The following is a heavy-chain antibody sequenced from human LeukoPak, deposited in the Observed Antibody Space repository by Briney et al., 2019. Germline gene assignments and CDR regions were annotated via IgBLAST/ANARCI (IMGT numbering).Heavy chain of an antibody. CDR2: IYYSGST. Sequence: PSETLSLTCTVSGGSISSYYWNWIRQPPATGLERIGYIYYSGSTNYNPSLKSRVTISVDTSKDQFSLKLSSVTAADTAVYYCARAYDYVWGSYRFDYWGQGTLVTVSS. D-gene: IGHD3-16*02. CDR1: GGSISSYY. J-gene: IGHJ4*02. CDR3: ARAYDYVWGSYRFDY. V-gene: IGHV4-59*01.